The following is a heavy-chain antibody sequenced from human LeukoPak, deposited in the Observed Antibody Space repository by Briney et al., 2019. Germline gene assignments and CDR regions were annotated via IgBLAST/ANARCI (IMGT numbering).Heavy chain of an antibody. Sequence: SETLSLTCTVSGASMSTHYWSWLRQPPGKGLEWIGYLLDSWRTKDNPSLQSRVTLSAGTSKNQFSLRLTSVTAADTAVYYCATIRRGSIYGYFDFWGQGILVTVSS. D-gene: IGHD5-18*01. CDR3: ATIRRGSIYGYFDF. V-gene: IGHV4-59*11. CDR1: GASMSTHY. J-gene: IGHJ4*02. CDR2: LLDSWRT.